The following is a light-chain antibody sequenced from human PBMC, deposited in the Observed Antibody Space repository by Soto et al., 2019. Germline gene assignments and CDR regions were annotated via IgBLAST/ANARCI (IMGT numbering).Light chain of an antibody. V-gene: IGLV2-14*01. CDR1: SSDVGGYNY. Sequence: QSALTQPASVSGSPGQSITISCTGTSSDVGGYNYVSWYQQHPGKAPKLMIYEVSNRPSGVSNRFSGSKSGNTASLTISGLQAEDEAPYYCSSYTSSSTYVFGNGTKVTVL. CDR2: EVS. J-gene: IGLJ1*01. CDR3: SSYTSSSTYV.